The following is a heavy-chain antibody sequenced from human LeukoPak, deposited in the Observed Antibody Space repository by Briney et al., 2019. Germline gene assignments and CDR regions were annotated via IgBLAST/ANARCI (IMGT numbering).Heavy chain of an antibody. CDR3: AREVVGASQYYFDY. D-gene: IGHD1-26*01. V-gene: IGHV1-69*05. Sequence: ASVKVSCKASGGTFSSYAISWVRQAPGQGLEWMGGIIPIFGTANYAQKFQGRVTITTDESTSPAYMELSSLRSEDTAVYYCAREVVGASQYYFDYWGQGTLVTVSS. CDR2: IIPIFGTA. J-gene: IGHJ4*02. CDR1: GGTFSSYA.